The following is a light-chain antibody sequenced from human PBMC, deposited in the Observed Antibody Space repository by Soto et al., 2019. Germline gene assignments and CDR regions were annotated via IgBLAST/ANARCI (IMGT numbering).Light chain of an antibody. CDR1: QSVSSSY. V-gene: IGKV3-20*01. Sequence: EIVLTQSPGTLSLSPGERATLSCRARQSVSSSYLAWYQQRPGQAPRLLIYGASIRATGIPDRFSGSGSGTDFTLTISRLEPEDFAVYFCQQHGSSPWTFGQGPRWKSN. CDR3: QQHGSSPWT. CDR2: GAS. J-gene: IGKJ1*01.